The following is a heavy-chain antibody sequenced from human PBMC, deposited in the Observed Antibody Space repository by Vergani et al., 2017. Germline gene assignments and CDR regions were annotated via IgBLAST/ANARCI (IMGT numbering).Heavy chain of an antibody. D-gene: IGHD2-21*01. J-gene: IGHJ6*02. CDR2: ISSSSSYI. CDR3: ARGVGDLRYYYYGMDV. CDR1: GFTFSSYS. V-gene: IGHV3-21*01. Sequence: EVQLVESGGGLVKPGGSLRLSCAASGFTFSSYSMNWVRQAPGKGLEWVSSISSSSSYIYYADSVKGRFTISRDNAKNSLYLQMNSLRAEDTAVYYCARGVGDLRYYYYGMDVWGQGTTVTVSS.